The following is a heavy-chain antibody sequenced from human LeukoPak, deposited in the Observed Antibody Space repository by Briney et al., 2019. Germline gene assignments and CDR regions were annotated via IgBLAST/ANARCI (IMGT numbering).Heavy chain of an antibody. CDR3: ARAEIQLYNQRRYYFDY. V-gene: IGHV4-34*01. D-gene: IGHD3-16*02. CDR1: GGSFSGYY. Sequence: SETLSLTCAVYGGSFSGYYWSWIRQPPGKGLEWIGEINHSGSTNYNPSLKSRVTISVDTSKNQFSLKLSSVLPVNSVRYEGARAEIQLYNQRRYYFDYWGQGTLVTVSS. J-gene: IGHJ4*02. CDR2: INHSGST.